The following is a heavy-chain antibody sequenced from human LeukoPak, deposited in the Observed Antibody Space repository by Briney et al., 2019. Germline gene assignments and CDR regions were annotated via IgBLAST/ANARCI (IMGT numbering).Heavy chain of an antibody. CDR3: ARGGVTTMTLRDLWLDY. V-gene: IGHV3-30-3*01. J-gene: IGHJ4*02. Sequence: GRSLRLSCAASGFTFSSYAMHWVRQAPGKGLEWVAVISYDGSNKYYADSVKGRFTISRDNSKNTLYLQMNSLRAEDTAVYNCARGGVTTMTLRDLWLDYWGQGTLVTVSS. D-gene: IGHD4-17*01. CDR2: ISYDGSNK. CDR1: GFTFSSYA.